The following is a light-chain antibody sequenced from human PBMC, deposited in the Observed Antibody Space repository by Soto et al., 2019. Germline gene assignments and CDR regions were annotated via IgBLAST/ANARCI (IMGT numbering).Light chain of an antibody. CDR1: QSVHNF. V-gene: IGKV3-20*01. CDR2: GAS. CDR3: QQYGSSGT. J-gene: IGKJ1*01. Sequence: EVFFTQSPATPSLSPGDGGALSFKASQSVHNFLAWYQQKPGQAPRLFIYGASTRATGIPDRFSGSGSGTDFTLTISRLEPEDFAVYYCQQYGSSGTFGQGTKVDI.